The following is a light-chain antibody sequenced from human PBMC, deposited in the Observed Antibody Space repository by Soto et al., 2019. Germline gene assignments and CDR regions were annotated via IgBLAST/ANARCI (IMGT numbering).Light chain of an antibody. J-gene: IGKJ1*01. CDR2: DAS. Sequence: EFVLTQSPGTLSLSPGERATLSCRASQTVRNNYLAWYQQKPGQAPRLLIYDASSRATGIPDRFSGGGSGTDFTLTISRLEPEDFAVYYCQQYDYWPWTFGQGTKVDIK. CDR1: QTVRNNY. V-gene: IGKV3-20*01. CDR3: QQYDYWPWT.